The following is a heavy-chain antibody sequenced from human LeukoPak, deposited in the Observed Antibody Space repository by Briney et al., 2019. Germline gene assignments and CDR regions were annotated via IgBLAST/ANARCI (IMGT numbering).Heavy chain of an antibody. CDR2: VYYSGMT. D-gene: IGHD2-15*01. J-gene: IGHJ4*02. CDR1: GGSISSRNYY. CDR3: ARHPTTPDV. Sequence: SETLSLTCSVSGGSISSRNYYWGWIRQPPGRGLEWIGSVYYSGMTYYNPSLKSRVTISVDTSKNQFSLRLNSVTAADTAVYYCARHPTTPDVWGQGTLVTVSS. V-gene: IGHV4-39*01.